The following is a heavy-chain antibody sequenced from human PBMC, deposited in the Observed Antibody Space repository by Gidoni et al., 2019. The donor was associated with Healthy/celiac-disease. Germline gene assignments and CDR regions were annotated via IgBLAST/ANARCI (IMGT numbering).Heavy chain of an antibody. V-gene: IGHV3-21*01. J-gene: IGHJ4*02. CDR2: ISSSSSYI. CDR3: ARDGGGWTYYDSSGYADY. D-gene: IGHD3-22*01. Sequence: EVQLVESGGGLVKPGGSLRLSCAASGFTFSSYSMNWVRQAPGKGLEWVSSISSSSSYIYYADSVRGRFTISRDNAKNSLYLQMNSLRAEDTAVYYCARDGGGWTYYDSSGYADYWGQGTLVTVSS. CDR1: GFTFSSYS.